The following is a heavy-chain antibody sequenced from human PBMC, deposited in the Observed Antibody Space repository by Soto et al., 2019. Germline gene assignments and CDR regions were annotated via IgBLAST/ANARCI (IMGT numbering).Heavy chain of an antibody. J-gene: IGHJ6*02. CDR2: IFYTGST. CDR3: ARRIAVAGYYYYYGMDV. Sequence: SETLSLTCTVSGGSISSYYWSWIRKPPGKGLEWVGYIFYTGSTDYNPSLKSRVTISIDTSKNQFSLKLSSVTAADTAVYYCARRIAVAGYYYYYGMDVWGQGTTVTVSS. CDR1: GGSISSYY. V-gene: IGHV4-59*08. D-gene: IGHD6-19*01.